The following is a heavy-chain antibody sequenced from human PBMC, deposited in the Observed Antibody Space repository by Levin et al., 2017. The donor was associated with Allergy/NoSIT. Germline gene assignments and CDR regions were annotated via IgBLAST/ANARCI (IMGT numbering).Heavy chain of an antibody. D-gene: IGHD3-10*01. CDR1: GGSISSSSYY. CDR3: ARGNMVRAVIKRLDY. V-gene: IGHV4-39*07. Sequence: SETLSLTCTVSGGSISSSSYYWGWIRQSPGKGLEWIGSIYKSGSPYYNPSLQSRVSISVDMSKNQFSLKLNSVTAAATAVYYCARGNMVRAVIKRLDYWGQGTLVTVSS. J-gene: IGHJ4*02. CDR2: IYKSGSP.